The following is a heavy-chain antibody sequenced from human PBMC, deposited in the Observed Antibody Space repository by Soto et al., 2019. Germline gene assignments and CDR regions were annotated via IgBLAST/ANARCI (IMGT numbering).Heavy chain of an antibody. CDR2: ISYDAINR. V-gene: IGHV3-30*03. J-gene: IGHJ2*01. CDR1: GFAFNTYG. Sequence: QVQLVESGGGVVQPGRSLGLSCAASGFAFNTYGMHWVRQAPGKGLEWVAAISYDAINRYYADSVKGRFTISRDNSKNTLYVQMNSLRAEDTGVYYCARSPQPTRGSHWYLDFWGRGILVTVSS. CDR3: ARSPQPTRGSHWYLDF. D-gene: IGHD1-26*01.